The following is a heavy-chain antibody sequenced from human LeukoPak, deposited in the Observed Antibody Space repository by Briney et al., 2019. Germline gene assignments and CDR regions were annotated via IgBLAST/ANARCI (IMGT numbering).Heavy chain of an antibody. V-gene: IGHV3-66*02. J-gene: IGHJ4*02. CDR2: IYSGGST. Sequence: GGSLRLSCAASGFTVSSNYMSWVRQAPGKGLEWVSVIYSGGSTYYADSVKGRFTISRDNSKNTLYLQMNSLRAEDTAVYYCARGDSVGYCSSTSCRTGYFDYWGQGTLVTVSS. CDR1: GFTVSSNY. CDR3: ARGDSVGYCSSTSCRTGYFDY. D-gene: IGHD2-2*01.